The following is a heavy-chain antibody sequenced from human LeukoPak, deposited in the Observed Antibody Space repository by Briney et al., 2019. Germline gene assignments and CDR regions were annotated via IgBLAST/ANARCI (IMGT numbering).Heavy chain of an antibody. CDR1: GFTFSRYA. Sequence: GGSLRLSCSASGFTFSRYAMHWVRQAPGKGLEYVSAISSNGGSTYYANSVKGRFTISRDNSKNTLYLQMSSLRTEDTAVYYCVKDGSGSYYTYYFDYWGQGTLVTVSS. CDR3: VKDGSGSYYTYYFDY. D-gene: IGHD3-10*01. J-gene: IGHJ4*02. CDR2: ISSNGGST. V-gene: IGHV3-64D*06.